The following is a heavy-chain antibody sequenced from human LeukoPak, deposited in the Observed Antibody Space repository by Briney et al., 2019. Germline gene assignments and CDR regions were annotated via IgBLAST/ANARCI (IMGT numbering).Heavy chain of an antibody. V-gene: IGHV3-73*01. CDR3: AGDYNSWTGPNY. D-gene: IGHD3-3*01. CDR1: GFTFSGSA. Sequence: GGSLRLSCAASGFTFSGSAMHWVRQASGKGLEWLGLIRSQGISDATVYGASVKGRFTISRDDSKNTAYLQMNSLRTEDTAVYYCAGDYNSWTGPNYWGQGTLVTVSS. CDR2: IRSQGISDAT. J-gene: IGHJ4*02.